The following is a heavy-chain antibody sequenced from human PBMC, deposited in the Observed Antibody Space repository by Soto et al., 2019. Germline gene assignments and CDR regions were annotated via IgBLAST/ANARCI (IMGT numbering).Heavy chain of an antibody. J-gene: IGHJ5*02. V-gene: IGHV1-2*02. CDR1: GYTFTGYY. CDR2: INPNSGGT. D-gene: IGHD6-6*01. Sequence: ASVKVSCKASGYTFTGYYMHWVRQAPGQGLEWMGWINPNSGGTNYAQKFQGRVTMTRDTSISTAYMELSRLRSAADTAMYYCARSLSSSSGYFDPWGQGTLVTVS. CDR3: ARSLSSSSGYFDP.